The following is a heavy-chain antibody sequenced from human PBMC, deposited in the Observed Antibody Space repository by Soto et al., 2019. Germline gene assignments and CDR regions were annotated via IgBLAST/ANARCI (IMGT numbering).Heavy chain of an antibody. CDR3: AEAYYFDY. CDR2: ISYDGSNK. CDR1: GFTFSSYG. V-gene: IGHV3-30*03. Sequence: QVQLVESGGGVVQPGRSLRLSCAASGFTFSSYGMHWVRQAPGKGLEWVAVISYDGSNKYYADSVKGRFTISRDNSKNTLYLQMNSLRAEDTAVYYCAEAYYFDYWGQGTLVTASS. J-gene: IGHJ4*02.